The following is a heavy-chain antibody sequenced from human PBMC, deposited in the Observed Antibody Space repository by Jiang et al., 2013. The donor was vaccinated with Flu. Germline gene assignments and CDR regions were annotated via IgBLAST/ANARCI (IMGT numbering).Heavy chain of an antibody. Sequence: LKSRVTISVDTSKNQFSLKLSSVTAADTAVYYCARSIAAAGSETGGFDYWGQGTLVTVSS. D-gene: IGHD6-13*01. CDR3: ARSIAAAGSETGGFDY. J-gene: IGHJ4*02. V-gene: IGHV4-34*01.